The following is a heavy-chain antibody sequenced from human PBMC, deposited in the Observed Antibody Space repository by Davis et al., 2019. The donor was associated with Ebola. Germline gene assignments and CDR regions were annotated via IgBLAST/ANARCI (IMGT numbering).Heavy chain of an antibody. D-gene: IGHD6-13*01. J-gene: IGHJ6*02. V-gene: IGHV3-53*04. CDR2: IYSGGST. CDR1: GFTFSSYW. Sequence: GESLKISCAASGFTFSSYWMSWVRQAPGKGLEWVSLIYSGGSTYYADSVKGRFTISRHNSKNTLYLQMNSLRAEDTAVYYCARGQYTTSWYGVYYGMDVWGQGTTVTVSS. CDR3: ARGQYTTSWYGVYYGMDV.